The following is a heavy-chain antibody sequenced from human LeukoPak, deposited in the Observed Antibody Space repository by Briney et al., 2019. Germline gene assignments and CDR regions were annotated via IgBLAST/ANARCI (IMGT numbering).Heavy chain of an antibody. CDR2: IYAGDSDT. D-gene: IGHD2-2*01. Sequence: GESLKVSCKGSGYSFTSYWIGWVRQMPGKGLEWMGIIYAGDSDTRYSPSFQGQVTISVDKSISTAYLQWSSLQASDTAMYYCARAIGTSQFYFYYGMDVWGQGTTVTVSS. CDR1: GYSFTSYW. V-gene: IGHV5-51*01. CDR3: ARAIGTSQFYFYYGMDV. J-gene: IGHJ6*02.